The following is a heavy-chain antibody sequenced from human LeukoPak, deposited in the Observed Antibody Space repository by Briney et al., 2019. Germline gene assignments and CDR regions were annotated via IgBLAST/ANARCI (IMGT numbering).Heavy chain of an antibody. Sequence: PSETLSLTCTVSGYSITNGYYWGWIRQPPGKGLEWIGSIYHDGRIDYNPSLKSRVTISRDTSNDKFSLKLSSVTAADTALYYFARDTSPGITGTYWGQGTLVTVSS. CDR3: ARDTSPGITGTY. D-gene: IGHD1-20*01. CDR2: IYHDGRI. CDR1: GYSITNGYY. J-gene: IGHJ4*02. V-gene: IGHV4-38-2*02.